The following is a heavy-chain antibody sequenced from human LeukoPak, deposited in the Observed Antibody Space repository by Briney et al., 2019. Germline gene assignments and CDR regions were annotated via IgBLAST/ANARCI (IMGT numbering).Heavy chain of an antibody. CDR2: INLSGGST. CDR1: GYTFTSYY. Sequence: ASVKVSCKASGYTFTSYYMHWVRQAPGQGLEWMGIINLSGGSTSYAQKFQGRVTMTRDTSTSTVYMELSSLRSEDTAVYYCAREAVVVVPAAIAAKYYYYGMDVWGQGTTVTVSS. V-gene: IGHV1-46*01. J-gene: IGHJ6*02. D-gene: IGHD2-2*02. CDR3: AREAVVVVPAAIAAKYYYYGMDV.